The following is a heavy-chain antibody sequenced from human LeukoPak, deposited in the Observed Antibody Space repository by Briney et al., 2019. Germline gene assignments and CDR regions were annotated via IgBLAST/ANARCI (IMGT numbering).Heavy chain of an antibody. CDR1: GFTFNSHA. D-gene: IGHD3-3*01. V-gene: IGHV3-23*01. Sequence: GGSLRLSCAASGFTFNSHAMSWFRHAPGRGREWVSAIIGSGGNTYYADSVKGRCTITRDNSKNTLYLQMNSLGPEDTAMYYCAKDLVDYDFWCAFTWGKGTLVTVSS. CDR3: AKDLVDYDFWCAFT. J-gene: IGHJ5*02. CDR2: IIGSGGNT.